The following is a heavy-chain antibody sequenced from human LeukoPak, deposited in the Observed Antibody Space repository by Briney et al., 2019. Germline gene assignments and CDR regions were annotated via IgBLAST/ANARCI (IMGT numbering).Heavy chain of an antibody. CDR2: INHSGST. CDR3: ARGRGWGYCSGGSCHGYFDY. D-gene: IGHD2-15*01. J-gene: IGHJ4*02. Sequence: PSESLSLTCSVYGGSFSVYYWSWIRQPPGEGLEWIGEINHSGSTNYNPSLKSRVTISVDTSKNQFSLKLSSVTAADSAVYYCARGRGWGYCSGGSCHGYFDYWGQGTLVTVSS. V-gene: IGHV4-34*01. CDR1: GGSFSVYY.